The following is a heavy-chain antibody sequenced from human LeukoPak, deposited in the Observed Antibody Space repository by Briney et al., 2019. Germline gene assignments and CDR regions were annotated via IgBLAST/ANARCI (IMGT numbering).Heavy chain of an antibody. V-gene: IGHV3-30*18. CDR2: ISYDGSNK. Sequence: PGGSLRLSCAASGFTFSSYGMHWVRQAPGKGLEWVAVISYDGSNKYCADSVKGRFTISRDNSKNTLYLRMNSLRAEDTAAYYCAKDQGSYYWGDAFNIWGQGTMVTVSS. J-gene: IGHJ3*02. CDR1: GFTFSSYG. CDR3: AKDQGSYYWGDAFNI. D-gene: IGHD1-26*01.